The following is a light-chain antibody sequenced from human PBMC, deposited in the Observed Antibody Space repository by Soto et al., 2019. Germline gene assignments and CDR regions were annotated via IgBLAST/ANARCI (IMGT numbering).Light chain of an antibody. V-gene: IGKV3-15*01. Sequence: EIVMTQSPATLSVSPGAGAPLSSRASQSVSSNLAWYQQKPGQAPRLIIYGASTRATGIPARFIGSWSGTECTLTISSLQSEDVAVYYCQQYNNWPLTLCQGTKVDIK. CDR3: QQYNNWPLT. J-gene: IGKJ1*01. CDR1: QSVSSN. CDR2: GAS.